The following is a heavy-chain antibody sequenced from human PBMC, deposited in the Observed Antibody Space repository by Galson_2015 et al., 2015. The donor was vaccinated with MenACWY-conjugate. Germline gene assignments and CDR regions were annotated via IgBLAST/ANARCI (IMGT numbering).Heavy chain of an antibody. CDR2: IGTAGDT. V-gene: IGHV3-13*04. D-gene: IGHD4-17*01. Sequence: SLRLSCAASGFTFSSYSMNWVRQATGKGLEWVSAIGTAGDTYYPGSVKGRFTISRENAKNSLYLQMNSLRAGDTAVYYCARSLGLTVYDYWGQGTLVTVSS. J-gene: IGHJ4*02. CDR1: GFTFSSYS. CDR3: ARSLGLTVYDY.